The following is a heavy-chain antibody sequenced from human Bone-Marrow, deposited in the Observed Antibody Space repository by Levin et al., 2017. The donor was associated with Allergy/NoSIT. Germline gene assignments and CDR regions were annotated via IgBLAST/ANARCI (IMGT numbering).Heavy chain of an antibody. J-gene: IGHJ4*02. CDR2: IYPGDSDT. CDR3: ARLPYYYGSGSYYKGYYFDY. CDR1: GYSFTSYW. D-gene: IGHD3-10*01. V-gene: IGHV5-51*01. Sequence: GESLKISCKGSGYSFTSYWIGWMRQMPGKGLEWMGIIYPGDSDTRYSPSFQGQVTISADKSISTAYLQWSSLKASDTAMYYCARLPYYYGSGSYYKGYYFDYWGQGTLVTVSS.